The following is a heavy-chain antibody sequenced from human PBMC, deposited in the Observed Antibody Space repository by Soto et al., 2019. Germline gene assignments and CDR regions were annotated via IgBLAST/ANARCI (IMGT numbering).Heavy chain of an antibody. Sequence: QVQLQESGPGLVKPSETLSLTCTVSGDSMRNYYWSWIRQSPGKGLEWMAYIEYSGRTEVKPSLQSRVTSSADTSKNQFSLTLNSVTAADTAIYYCARGRFGAYVDFWGQGTLVAVSS. CDR2: IEYSGRT. CDR3: ARGRFGAYVDF. D-gene: IGHD3-10*01. J-gene: IGHJ4*02. V-gene: IGHV4-59*01. CDR1: GDSMRNYY.